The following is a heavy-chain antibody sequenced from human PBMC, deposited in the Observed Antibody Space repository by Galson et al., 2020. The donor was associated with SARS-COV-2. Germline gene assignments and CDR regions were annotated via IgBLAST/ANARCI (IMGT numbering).Heavy chain of an antibody. D-gene: IGHD2-15*01. J-gene: IGHJ6*02. Sequence: ETSETLSLTCTVSGASISSGAYDWGWIRQLPGKGLEWLGYISYSGSTYYNPSLKSRITISIDTSKNQFSLKVNSVTAADTAVYYCAGDSRMQGWNCYYGREVWGQGTTVTVSS. CDR1: GASISSGAYD. V-gene: IGHV4-31*03. CDR2: ISYSGST. CDR3: AGDSRMQGWNCYYGREV.